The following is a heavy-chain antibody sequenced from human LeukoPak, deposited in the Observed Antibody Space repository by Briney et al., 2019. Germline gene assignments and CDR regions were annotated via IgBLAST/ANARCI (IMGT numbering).Heavy chain of an antibody. Sequence: GGSLRLSCAASGFTFSSSAMSWVRQAPGKGLEWVSAISNNGGYTYYADSVQGRFTISRDNSKSTLCLQMNSLRAEDTAVYYCAKDLLVSYGPFDYWGQGTLVTVSS. CDR3: AKDLLVSYGPFDY. CDR1: GFTFSSSA. V-gene: IGHV3-23*01. J-gene: IGHJ4*02. CDR2: ISNNGGYT. D-gene: IGHD5-18*01.